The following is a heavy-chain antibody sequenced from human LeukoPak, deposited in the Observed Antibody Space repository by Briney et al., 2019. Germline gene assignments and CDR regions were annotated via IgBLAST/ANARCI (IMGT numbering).Heavy chain of an antibody. CDR1: GFTFSSYE. CDR3: VRPSGIAVSGGTDY. J-gene: IGHJ4*02. V-gene: IGHV3-48*03. CDR2: ISSSGSTI. D-gene: IGHD6-19*01. Sequence: PGGSLRLSCAGSGFTFSSYEMNWVRQAPGKGLEWVAVISSSGSTIYYADSVKGRFTISRDNAKNSLYLQMNSLRADDTAVYYCVRPSGIAVSGGTDYWGQGTLVTVPS.